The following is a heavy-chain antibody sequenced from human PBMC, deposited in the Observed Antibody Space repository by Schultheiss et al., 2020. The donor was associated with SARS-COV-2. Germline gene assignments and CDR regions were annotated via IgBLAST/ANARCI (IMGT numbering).Heavy chain of an antibody. J-gene: IGHJ4*02. CDR2: VSGSVPYT. CDR1: GFTFATYN. V-gene: IGHV3-23*01. Sequence: GGSLRLSCAASGFTFATYNMHWVRQAPGKGLVCVSFVSGSVPYTNYADSVKGRFTISRDNSKNTLYLQMNSLRAEDTAIYYCARDSTYCSGDCSFDYWGQGTLVTVSS. CDR3: ARDSTYCSGDCSFDY. D-gene: IGHD2-21*02.